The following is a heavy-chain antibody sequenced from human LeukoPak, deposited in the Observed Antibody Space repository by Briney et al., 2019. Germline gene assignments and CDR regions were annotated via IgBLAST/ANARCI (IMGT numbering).Heavy chain of an antibody. CDR3: ARGNWGSLYYFDY. D-gene: IGHD7-27*01. CDR1: GFTFSSYS. V-gene: IGHV3-21*01. Sequence: GGSLRLSCAASGFTFSSYSMNWVRQAPGKGLEWVSSISSSSSYIYYADSVKGRFTISGDNAKDSLYLQMNSLRAEDTAVYYCARGNWGSLYYFDYWGQGTLVTVSS. CDR2: ISSSSSYI. J-gene: IGHJ4*02.